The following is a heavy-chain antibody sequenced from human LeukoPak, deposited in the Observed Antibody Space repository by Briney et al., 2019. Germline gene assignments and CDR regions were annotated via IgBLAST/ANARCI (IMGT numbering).Heavy chain of an antibody. D-gene: IGHD1-26*01. J-gene: IGHJ4*02. CDR1: GFTFSSYN. CDR3: ARDYSGTYYAFDY. CDR2: ISLSSATI. V-gene: IGHV3-48*04. Sequence: GGSLRLSCEGSGFTFSSYNMNWVRQAPGKGLEWLSYISLSSATIYYADSVKGRFTISRDNAKNSVYLQMNSLRAEDTAVYYCARDYSGTYYAFDYWGQGTLVTVSS.